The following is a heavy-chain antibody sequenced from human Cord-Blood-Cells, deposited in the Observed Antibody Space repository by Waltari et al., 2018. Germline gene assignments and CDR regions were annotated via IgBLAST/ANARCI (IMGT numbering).Heavy chain of an antibody. Sequence: QVQLQQWGAGLLKPSATLSLTCAVYGGSFSGYYWSWIRQPPGKGLEWIGEINHSGSTNYNPSLKSRVTISVDTSKNQFSLKLSSVTAADTAVYYCARGLTSGYYDSSGYYYWGQGTLVTVSS. J-gene: IGHJ4*02. CDR2: INHSGST. D-gene: IGHD3-22*01. CDR3: ARGLTSGYYDSSGYYY. V-gene: IGHV4-34*01. CDR1: GGSFSGYY.